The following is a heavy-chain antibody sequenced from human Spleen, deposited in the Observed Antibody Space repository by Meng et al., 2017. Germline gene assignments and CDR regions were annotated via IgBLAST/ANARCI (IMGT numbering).Heavy chain of an antibody. J-gene: IGHJ6*02. Sequence: GGALKILRAASGFTFCHYYMSWSRQAPGKGLEWVAVISFDGSNNDYADSVKGRFTISRDNSKNTLYLQMNSLRVEDTAVYYCARDHSPVQDILTPGYYGMDVWGQGTMVTVSS. D-gene: IGHD3-9*01. CDR3: ARDHSPVQDILTPGYYGMDV. CDR2: ISFDGSNN. CDR1: GFTFCHYY. V-gene: IGHV3-30*03.